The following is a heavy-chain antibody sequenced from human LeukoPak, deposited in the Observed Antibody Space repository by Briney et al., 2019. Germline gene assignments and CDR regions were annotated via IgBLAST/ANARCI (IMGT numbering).Heavy chain of an antibody. CDR3: TRVGYIDEGIDY. D-gene: IGHD5-24*01. CDR1: GFPFSSYW. V-gene: IGHV3-7*04. CDR2: IKQDGSKK. J-gene: IGHJ4*02. Sequence: GGSLRLSCVASGFPFSSYWMTWVRQAPGKGLEWVANIKQDGSKKSYVDSVKGRFTISRDNAKNSLYLQMSSLGAEDTAIYYCTRVGYIDEGIDYWGQGTLVTVSS.